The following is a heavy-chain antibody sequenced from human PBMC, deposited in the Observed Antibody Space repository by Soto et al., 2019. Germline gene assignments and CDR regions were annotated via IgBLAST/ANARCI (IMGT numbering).Heavy chain of an antibody. CDR1: GFTFSDYY. CDR2: ISSSGSTI. V-gene: IGHV3-11*01. Sequence: GGSLRLSCAASGFTFSDYYMSWIRQAPGKGLEWVSYISSSGSTIYYADSVKGRFTITRDNAKNSLYLQMNSLRAEDTAVYYCATPIYDSSGYYAEYFQHWGQGTLVTVSS. J-gene: IGHJ1*01. CDR3: ATPIYDSSGYYAEYFQH. D-gene: IGHD3-22*01.